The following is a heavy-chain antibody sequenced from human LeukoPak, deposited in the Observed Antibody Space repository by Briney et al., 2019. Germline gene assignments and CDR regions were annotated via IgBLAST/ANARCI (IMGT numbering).Heavy chain of an antibody. CDR2: INHSGST. Sequence: PSETLSLTCAVYGGSFSGYYWSWICQPPGKGLEWIGEINHSGSTNYNPSLKSRVTISVDTSKNQCSLKLSSVTAADTAVYYCARAGDNSGYSDYWGQGTLVTVSS. V-gene: IGHV4-34*01. CDR3: ARAGDNSGYSDY. D-gene: IGHD3-22*01. J-gene: IGHJ4*02. CDR1: GGSFSGYY.